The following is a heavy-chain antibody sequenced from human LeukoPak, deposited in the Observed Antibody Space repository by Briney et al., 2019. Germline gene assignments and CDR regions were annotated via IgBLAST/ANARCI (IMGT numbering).Heavy chain of an antibody. CDR2: ISSSGNSK. CDR3: ARAYYGSGSYYFDS. J-gene: IGHJ4*02. Sequence: GGSLRLSCAASGFTFSIYSMGWVRQAPGKGLEWVSYISSSGNSKYHGDSVKGRFTTSRDNAKKSLYLQMSRLRDEDTAVYYCARAYYGSGSYYFDSWGQGSLVTVSS. D-gene: IGHD3-10*01. V-gene: IGHV3-48*02. CDR1: GFTFSIYS.